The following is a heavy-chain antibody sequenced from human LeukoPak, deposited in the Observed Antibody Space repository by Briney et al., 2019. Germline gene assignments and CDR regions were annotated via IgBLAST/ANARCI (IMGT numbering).Heavy chain of an antibody. CDR1: GGSISSYY. CDR2: IYYSGST. J-gene: IGHJ6*02. V-gene: IGHV4-59*01. D-gene: IGHD3-10*01. CDR3: ARGSPSGIHYYYGMDV. Sequence: PSETLSLTCTVSGGSISSYYWSWIRQPPGKGLEWIGYIYYSGSTNYNPSLKSRVTISVDTSKNQFSLKLSSVTAADTAVYYCARGSPSGIHYYYGMDVWGQGTTVTVSS.